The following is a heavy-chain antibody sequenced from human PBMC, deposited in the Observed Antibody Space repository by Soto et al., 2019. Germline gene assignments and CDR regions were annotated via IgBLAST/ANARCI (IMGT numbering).Heavy chain of an antibody. Sequence: GGSLRLSCAASGFTFSSYAMSWVRQAPGKGLEWVSAISGSGGSTYYADSVKGRFTISRDNSKNTLYLQMNSLRAEDTAVYYCAKDELDCGGDCYPVHDAFDIWGQGTMVTVSS. D-gene: IGHD2-21*01. V-gene: IGHV3-23*01. CDR2: ISGSGGST. J-gene: IGHJ3*02. CDR3: AKDELDCGGDCYPVHDAFDI. CDR1: GFTFSSYA.